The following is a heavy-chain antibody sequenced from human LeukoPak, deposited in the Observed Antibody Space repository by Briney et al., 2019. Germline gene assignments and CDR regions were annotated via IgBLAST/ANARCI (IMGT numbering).Heavy chain of an antibody. J-gene: IGHJ4*02. CDR3: ASRAYSYGN. V-gene: IGHV4-34*01. CDR2: IDHSGST. CDR1: GGSFSGYY. D-gene: IGHD5-18*01. Sequence: PSETQSLTCAVYGGSFSGYYWSWIRQPPGKGLEWIGEIDHSGSTNYNPTLKSRVTISVDTSKNQFSLKLSSVTAADTAVYYCASRAYSYGNWGQGTLVTVSS.